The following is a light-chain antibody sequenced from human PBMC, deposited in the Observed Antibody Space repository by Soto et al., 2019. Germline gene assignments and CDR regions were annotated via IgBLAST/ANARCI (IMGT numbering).Light chain of an antibody. Sequence: DIQMTQSPSSLSASVGDRVTITCRASHSISSWLAWYQQKPGKAPKVLIYEASSLESGVPSRFSGTTSGSEYTLTISRLQPDDFATYYCQQYHGYPLTFGGGTKVDIK. J-gene: IGKJ4*01. CDR2: EAS. CDR1: HSISSW. CDR3: QQYHGYPLT. V-gene: IGKV1-5*03.